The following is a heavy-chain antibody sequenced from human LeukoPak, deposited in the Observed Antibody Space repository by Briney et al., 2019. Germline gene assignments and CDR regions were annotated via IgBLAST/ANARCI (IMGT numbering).Heavy chain of an antibody. CDR1: GGTFSSYA. D-gene: IGHD1-26*01. V-gene: IGHV1-69*13. Sequence: ASVNVSCKASGGTFSSYAISWVRQAPGQGLEWMGGIIPIFGTANYAQKFQGRVTITADESTSTAYMELSSLRSEDTAVYYCARVGGSYPDYFDYWGQGTLVTVSS. CDR3: ARVGGSYPDYFDY. J-gene: IGHJ4*02. CDR2: IIPIFGTA.